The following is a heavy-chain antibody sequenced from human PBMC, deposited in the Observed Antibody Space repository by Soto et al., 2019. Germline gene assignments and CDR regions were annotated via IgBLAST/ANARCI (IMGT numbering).Heavy chain of an antibody. CDR3: AKSPALDYGALFDY. CDR2: ISGSGGST. J-gene: IGHJ4*02. Sequence: GGSLRLSCAASGFTFSSYAMSWVRQAPGKGLEWVSAISGSGGSTYYADSVKGRFTISRDNSKNTLYLQMNSLRAEDTAVYYCAKSPALDYGALFDYWGQGTLVTAPQ. D-gene: IGHD4-17*01. CDR1: GFTFSSYA. V-gene: IGHV3-23*01.